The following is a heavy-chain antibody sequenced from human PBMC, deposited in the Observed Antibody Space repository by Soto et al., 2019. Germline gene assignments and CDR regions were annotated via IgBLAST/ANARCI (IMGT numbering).Heavy chain of an antibody. CDR2: INPSGGST. J-gene: IGHJ6*02. D-gene: IGHD6-6*01. CDR3: ARAWGEYSSSSDYYYGMDV. V-gene: IGHV1-46*01. Sequence: QVQLVQSGAEVKKPGASVKVSCKASGYTFTSYYMHWVRQAPGQGLEWMGIINPSGGSTSYAQKFPGRVTMTRDTSTSTVYMELSSLRSEDTAVYYCARAWGEYSSSSDYYYGMDVWGQGTTVTVSS. CDR1: GYTFTSYY.